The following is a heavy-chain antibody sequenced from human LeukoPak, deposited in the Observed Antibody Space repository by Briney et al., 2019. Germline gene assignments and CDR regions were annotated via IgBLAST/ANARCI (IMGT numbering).Heavy chain of an antibody. Sequence: PSETLSLTCAVYGRSFSGYYWSWIRQPPGKGLEWIGEINHSGSTNYNPSLKSRVTISVDTSRNQFSLKLRSVTAADTAVYYCASAIVVVPAATSDFFDYWGQGTLVTVSS. CDR2: INHSGST. J-gene: IGHJ4*02. CDR1: GRSFSGYY. V-gene: IGHV4-34*01. CDR3: ASAIVVVPAATSDFFDY. D-gene: IGHD2-2*01.